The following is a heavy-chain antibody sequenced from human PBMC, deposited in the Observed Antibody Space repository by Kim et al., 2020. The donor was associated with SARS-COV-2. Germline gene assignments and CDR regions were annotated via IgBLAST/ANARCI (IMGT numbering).Heavy chain of an antibody. J-gene: IGHJ4*02. CDR2: IYHRGST. CDR1: GGHINTSHYY. D-gene: IGHD2-15*01. CDR3: ARRTEAGGYFDF. Sequence: SEILSLTCSVSGGHINTSHYYWAWIRQPPGKGLEWIGTIYHRGSTYYNPSLKSRVTISVDTSRNQFSLNLASVTAADAAVYYCARRTEAGGYFDFWGQG. V-gene: IGHV4-39*01.